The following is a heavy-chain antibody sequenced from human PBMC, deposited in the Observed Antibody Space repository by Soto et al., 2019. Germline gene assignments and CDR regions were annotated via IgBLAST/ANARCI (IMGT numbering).Heavy chain of an antibody. Sequence: SQTLSLTCAISGASVSSNSAAWNWIRQSPSRGLEWLGRAYYRSKWYHDYAVSAKSRITINPDTSKNQFSLQLNSVTPEDTAVYYCARAPFGSGWYVYYFDYWGQGTPVTVSS. J-gene: IGHJ4*01. CDR1: GASVSSNSAA. CDR2: AYYRSKWYH. D-gene: IGHD6-19*01. CDR3: ARAPFGSGWYVYYFDY. V-gene: IGHV6-1*01.